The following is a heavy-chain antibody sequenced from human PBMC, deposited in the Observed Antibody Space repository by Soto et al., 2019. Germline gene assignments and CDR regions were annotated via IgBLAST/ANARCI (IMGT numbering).Heavy chain of an antibody. CDR1: GGSISSGGYY. Sequence: SQTLSLTCTVSGGSISSGGYYWSWIRQHPGKGLEWIGYIYYSGSTYYNPSLTSRVTISVDTSKNQFSLKLSSVTAADTAVYYCARERVDYYYYYMDVGGKGTTVTVSS. D-gene: IGHD3-3*01. CDR2: IYYSGST. V-gene: IGHV4-31*03. CDR3: ARERVDYYYYYMDV. J-gene: IGHJ6*03.